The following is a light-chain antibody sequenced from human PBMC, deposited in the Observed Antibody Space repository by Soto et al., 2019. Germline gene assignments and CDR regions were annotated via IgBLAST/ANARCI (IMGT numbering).Light chain of an antibody. CDR2: GAS. CDR3: QQHNYWRT. Sequence: EIVLTQSPGTLSLSPRERVTLSCRASQSVSSSYLAWYQQKPGQAPRLLMYGASIRAAGIPARFSGSGSGTEFTLTISSLQSEDFAVYYCQQHNYWRTFGQGTKVDIK. CDR1: QSVSSSY. V-gene: IGKV3-15*01. J-gene: IGKJ1*01.